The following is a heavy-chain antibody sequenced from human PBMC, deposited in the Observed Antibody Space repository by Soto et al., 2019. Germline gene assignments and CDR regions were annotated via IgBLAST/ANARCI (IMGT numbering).Heavy chain of an antibody. D-gene: IGHD1-26*01. V-gene: IGHV3-30*18. CDR3: TKGSYSGIYSDFDY. J-gene: IGHJ4*02. CDR1: GFTFSSYG. Sequence: GGSLRLSCAASGFTFSSYGMYWVRQAPGKGLEWVAGISYDGSNKYYADSVKGRFTISRDNSKNTLYLQMSSLRAEDTAVYYCTKGSYSGIYSDFDYWGQGTLVTVSS. CDR2: ISYDGSNK.